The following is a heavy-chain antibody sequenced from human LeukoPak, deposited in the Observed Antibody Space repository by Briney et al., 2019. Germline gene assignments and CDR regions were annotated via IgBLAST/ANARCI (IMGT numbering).Heavy chain of an antibody. J-gene: IGHJ4*02. V-gene: IGHV4-34*01. Sequence: SETLSLTCAVYGGSFSGYYWSWIRQPPGKGLEWIGEINHSGSTNYNPSLKSRVTISVDTSRNQFSLKLSSVTAADTAVYYCATGEDYDSSGYWGQGTLVTVSS. CDR1: GGSFSGYY. CDR3: ATGEDYDSSGY. D-gene: IGHD3-22*01. CDR2: INHSGST.